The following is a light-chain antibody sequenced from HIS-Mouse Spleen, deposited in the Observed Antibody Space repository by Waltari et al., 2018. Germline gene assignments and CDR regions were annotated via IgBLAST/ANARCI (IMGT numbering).Light chain of an antibody. CDR3: SSYTSSSTLV. V-gene: IGLV2-14*03. CDR1: SSDVGCYNY. J-gene: IGLJ1*01. CDR2: DVS. Sequence: QSALTQPASVSGSPGQSITISCPGTSSDVGCYNYVSWYQQHPGKAPKLMIYDVSNRPSGVASRFSGSTSSNTASLTISGLQAEDEDDYYCSSYTSSSTLVFGTGTKVTVL.